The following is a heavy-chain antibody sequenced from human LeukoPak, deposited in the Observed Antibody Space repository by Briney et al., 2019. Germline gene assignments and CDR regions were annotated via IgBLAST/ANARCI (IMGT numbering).Heavy chain of an antibody. CDR3: ARDRAYYYDSSGYHGAFDI. J-gene: IGHJ3*02. CDR1: GGSISSGSYY. CDR2: IYTSGST. Sequence: SQTLSLTCTVSGGSISSGSYYWSWIRQPAWKGLEWIGRIYTSGSTNYNPSLKSRVTISVDTSKTQLSLKLNSVTAADTAVYYCARDRAYYYDSSGYHGAFDIWGQGTLVTVSS. D-gene: IGHD3-22*01. V-gene: IGHV4-61*02.